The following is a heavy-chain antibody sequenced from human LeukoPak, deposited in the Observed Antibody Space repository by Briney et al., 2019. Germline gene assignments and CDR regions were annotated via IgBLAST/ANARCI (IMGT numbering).Heavy chain of an antibody. CDR2: INANSGAT. CDR3: ARDSIGYSPNGYLDL. CDR1: GYTFTAYY. V-gene: IGHV1-2*06. Sequence: ASVKVSCTGSGYTFTAYYMHWGPQAPGQGLRWMGRINANSGATKSAQSFQGRGTLTSDTSSNTAYMELSRLTSDDTAVYYCARDSIGYSPNGYLDLWGRGTLITVSS. D-gene: IGHD3-22*01. J-gene: IGHJ2*01.